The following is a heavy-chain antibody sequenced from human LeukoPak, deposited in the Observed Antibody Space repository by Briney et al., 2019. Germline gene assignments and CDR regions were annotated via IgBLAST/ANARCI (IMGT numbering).Heavy chain of an antibody. D-gene: IGHD1-7*01. CDR2: IYTSGST. Sequence: SETLSLTCTVSGGSISSYYCCWIRQPAGQGLEWIGRIYTSGSTNYNPSRKSRVAMSVDTSKNQFSLKLSSVTAADTAVYCCARGNWNYGVDYWGQGTLVTVSS. J-gene: IGHJ4*02. CDR3: ARGNWNYGVDY. CDR1: GGSISSYY. V-gene: IGHV4-4*07.